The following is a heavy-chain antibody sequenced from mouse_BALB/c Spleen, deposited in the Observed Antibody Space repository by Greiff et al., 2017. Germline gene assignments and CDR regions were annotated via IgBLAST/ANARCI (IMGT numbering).Heavy chain of an antibody. D-gene: IGHD3-2*01. J-gene: IGHJ2*01. CDR1: GFTFSSYG. CDR2: ISSGGSYT. V-gene: IGHV5-6*02. Sequence: VKLVESGGDLVKPGGSLKLSCAASGFTFSSYGMSWVRQTPDKRLEWVATISSGGSYTYYPDSVKGRFTISRDNAKNTLYLQMSSLKSEDTAMYYCARQTARATYYFDYWGQGTTLTVSS. CDR3: ARQTARATYYFDY.